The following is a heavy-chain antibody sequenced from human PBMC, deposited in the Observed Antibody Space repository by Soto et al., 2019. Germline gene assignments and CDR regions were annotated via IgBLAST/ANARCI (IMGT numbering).Heavy chain of an antibody. J-gene: IGHJ5*02. D-gene: IGHD1-26*01. Sequence: GGSLRLSCAASGFPFGDHAMHWVRQAPGKGLEWVSAITGRGDTTCYADSVKGRFTVSRDNSKNTLFLQMMSLRAEDTAVYYCAKDLYVQPPSGWFDPWGQGTVVTVSS. V-gene: IGHV3-23*01. CDR3: AKDLYVQPPSGWFDP. CDR1: GFPFGDHA. CDR2: ITGRGDTT.